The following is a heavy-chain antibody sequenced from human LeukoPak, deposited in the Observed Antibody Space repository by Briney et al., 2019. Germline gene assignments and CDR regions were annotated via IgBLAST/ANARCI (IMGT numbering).Heavy chain of an antibody. V-gene: IGHV1-8*01. CDR2: MNPNSGNT. CDR1: GYTFTSSN. Sequence: GASVKVSCKASGYTFTSSNINWVRQATGQGLGWMGWMNPNSGNTGYVQKFQGRVTMTRSTAISTAYMELSSLRSEDTAVYYWARGYSSSWYYYYYYMDVWGKGTTVTVSS. CDR3: ARGYSSSWYYYYYYMDV. D-gene: IGHD6-13*01. J-gene: IGHJ6*03.